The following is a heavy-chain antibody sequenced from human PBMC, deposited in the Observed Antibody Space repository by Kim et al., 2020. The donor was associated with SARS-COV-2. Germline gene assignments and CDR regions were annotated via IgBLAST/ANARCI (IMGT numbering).Heavy chain of an antibody. V-gene: IGHV3-11*01. CDR3: ASGICSTSSCYSYYYMYV. J-gene: IGHJ6*03. CDR2: ISSGGSMI. CDR1: GFIFSDYY. D-gene: IGHD6-13*01. Sequence: GGSLRLSCAASGFIFSDYYMSWIRQAPGKGLEWISYISSGGSMIYYADSVRGRFTISRDNAKNSLSLQMNSLRAEDTALYYCASGICSTSSCYSYYYMYV.